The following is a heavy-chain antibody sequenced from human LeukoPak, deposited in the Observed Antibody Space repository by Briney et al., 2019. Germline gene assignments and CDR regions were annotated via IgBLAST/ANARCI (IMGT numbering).Heavy chain of an antibody. J-gene: IGHJ2*01. CDR3: ARRRPIPMKGFFNWSFDL. Sequence: PSETLSLTCAVYGGSLSESYWTWIRQRPGKGLEWIGEINHSGATDYNPALKSRVTTSVDISKKQFSLTLTSVTAADTAVYYCARRRPIPMKGFFNWSFDLWGRGTQVTVSS. CDR2: INHSGAT. V-gene: IGHV4-34*01. D-gene: IGHD2-2*02. CDR1: GGSLSESY.